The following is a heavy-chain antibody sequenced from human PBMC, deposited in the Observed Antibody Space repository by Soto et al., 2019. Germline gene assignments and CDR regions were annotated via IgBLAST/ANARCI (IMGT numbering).Heavy chain of an antibody. CDR2: MNPNSGNT. D-gene: IGHD6-6*01. CDR1: GYTFTSYD. CDR3: ARPPLEYSSSSYYYYYYMDV. J-gene: IGHJ6*03. Sequence: GASVKVSCKASGYTFTSYDINWVRQATEQGLERMGWMNPNSGNTGYAQKFQGRVTMTRNTSISTAYMELSSLRSEDTAVYYCARPPLEYSSSSYYYYYYMDVWGKGTTVTVSS. V-gene: IGHV1-8*01.